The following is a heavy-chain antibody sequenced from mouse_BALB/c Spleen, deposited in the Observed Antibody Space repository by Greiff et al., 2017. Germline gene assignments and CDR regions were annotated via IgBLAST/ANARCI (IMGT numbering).Heavy chain of an antibody. V-gene: IGHV1-20*02. CDR3: ARFYYGSSWYFDV. CDR1: GYSFTGYF. D-gene: IGHD1-1*01. CDR2: INPYNGDT. Sequence: VQLQQSGPELVKPGASVKISCKASGYSFTGYFMNWVMQSHGKSLEWIGRINPYNGDTFYNQKFKGKATLTVDKSSSTAHMEIRSLASEDSAVYYCARFYYGSSWYFDVWGAGTTVTVSS. J-gene: IGHJ1*01.